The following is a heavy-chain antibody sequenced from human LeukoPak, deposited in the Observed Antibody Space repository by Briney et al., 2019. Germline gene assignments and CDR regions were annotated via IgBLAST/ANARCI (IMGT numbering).Heavy chain of an antibody. Sequence: PGGSLRLSCAASGVTLSSYGMHWVRQTPGKGLEWVAFIRSDGSNRHHADSVKGRFTISRDNAKNSLYLQMNSLRAEDTAVYYCAKDLYPGVPASDGGWFDPWGQGTLVTVSS. CDR1: GVTLSSYG. CDR3: AKDLYPGVPASDGGWFDP. J-gene: IGHJ5*02. CDR2: IRSDGSNR. D-gene: IGHD2-2*01. V-gene: IGHV3-30*02.